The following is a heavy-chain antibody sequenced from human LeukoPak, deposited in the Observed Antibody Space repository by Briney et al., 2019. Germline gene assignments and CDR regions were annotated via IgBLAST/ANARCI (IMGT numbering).Heavy chain of an antibody. CDR3: ARNVGGTRGAPFGY. CDR1: GYTFTSNG. D-gene: IGHD1-26*01. Sequence: GASVKVSCKASGYTFTSNGISWVGQAPGQGLEWMGWISAYNGNTNYAQKLQGRVTMTTDTATSTAYMELRSLRSDDTAVYYCARNVGGTRGAPFGYWGQGTLVSVSS. J-gene: IGHJ4*02. V-gene: IGHV1-18*04. CDR2: ISAYNGNT.